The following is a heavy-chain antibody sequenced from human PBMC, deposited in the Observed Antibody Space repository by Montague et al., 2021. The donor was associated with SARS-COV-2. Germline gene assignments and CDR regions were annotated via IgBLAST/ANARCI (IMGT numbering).Heavy chain of an antibody. Sequence: CAISGDSVSSNSAAWSWIRQSPSRGLEWLGRTYCRSKWYSDYAPSVRGRLTVNPDASKNEFSLELNYVTPEDTAVYYCVRYSGWFYFDFWGQGTLVTVSS. CDR3: VRYSGWFYFDF. V-gene: IGHV6-1*01. D-gene: IGHD6-19*01. J-gene: IGHJ4*02. CDR1: GDSVSSNSAA. CDR2: TYCRSKWYS.